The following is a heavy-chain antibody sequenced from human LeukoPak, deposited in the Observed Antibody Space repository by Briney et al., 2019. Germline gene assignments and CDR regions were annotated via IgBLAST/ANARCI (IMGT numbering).Heavy chain of an antibody. CDR3: ARDPVAAAGTIGVDY. Sequence: PGGSLRLSCAASGFTFDDYAMHWVRQAPGKGLEWVSGISWNSGSIGYADSVKGRFTISRDNAKNSLYLQMNSLRAEDTAVYYCARDPVAAAGTIGVDYWGQGTLVTVSS. J-gene: IGHJ4*02. CDR1: GFTFDDYA. CDR2: ISWNSGSI. D-gene: IGHD6-13*01. V-gene: IGHV3-9*01.